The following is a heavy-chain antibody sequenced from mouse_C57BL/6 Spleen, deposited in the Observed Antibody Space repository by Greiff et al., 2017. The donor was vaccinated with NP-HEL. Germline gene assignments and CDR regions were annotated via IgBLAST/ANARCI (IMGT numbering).Heavy chain of an antibody. V-gene: IGHV5-17*01. CDR1: GFTFSDYG. CDR3: ARPRIYYGYDSPMDY. J-gene: IGHJ4*01. Sequence: EVKLVESGGGLVKPGGSLKLSCAASGFTFSDYGMHWVRQAPEKGLEWVAYISSGSSTIYYADTVKGRFTISRDNAKNTLFLQMTSLRSEDTAMYYGARPRIYYGYDSPMDYWGQGTSVTVSS. D-gene: IGHD2-2*01. CDR2: ISSGSSTI.